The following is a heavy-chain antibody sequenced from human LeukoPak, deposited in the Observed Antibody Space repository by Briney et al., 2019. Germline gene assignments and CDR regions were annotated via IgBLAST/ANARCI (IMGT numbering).Heavy chain of an antibody. CDR2: ISGSGTGT. CDR1: GFTFSSSA. Sequence: GGSLRLSCAASGFTFSSSAMSWVRQAPGKGLYWVSAISGSGTGTYYADSVKGRFTISRDNSKNTLYLQMNSLRAEDTAVYYCAKEGGTGTRFDYWGQGALDTVSS. CDR3: AKEGGTGTRFDY. D-gene: IGHD1-7*01. J-gene: IGHJ4*02. V-gene: IGHV3-23*01.